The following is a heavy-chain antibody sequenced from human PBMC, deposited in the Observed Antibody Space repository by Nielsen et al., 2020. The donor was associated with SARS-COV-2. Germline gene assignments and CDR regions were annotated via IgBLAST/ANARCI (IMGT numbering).Heavy chain of an antibody. Sequence: WIRQPPGKGLEWVSYISSSGRTIYYADSVKGRFTISRDNAKNSLYLQMNSLSAEDTAVYFCARSGWSGAITGYWGQGTLVTVSS. V-gene: IGHV3-11*01. J-gene: IGHJ4*02. D-gene: IGHD6-19*01. CDR2: ISSSGRTI. CDR3: ARSGWSGAITGY.